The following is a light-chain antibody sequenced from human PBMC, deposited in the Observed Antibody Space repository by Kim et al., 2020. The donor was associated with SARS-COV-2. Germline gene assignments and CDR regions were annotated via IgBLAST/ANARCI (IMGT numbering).Light chain of an antibody. CDR3: QQRSNWYT. CDR2: DAF. Sequence: LSLSPGESATLSCRASQSIGSSLAWYQHKPGQGPRLLIYDAFNRATGIPDRFSGSGSGTDFTLTISSLEPEDFAIYYCQQRSNWYTFGQGTKLEI. CDR1: QSIGSS. J-gene: IGKJ2*01. V-gene: IGKV3-11*01.